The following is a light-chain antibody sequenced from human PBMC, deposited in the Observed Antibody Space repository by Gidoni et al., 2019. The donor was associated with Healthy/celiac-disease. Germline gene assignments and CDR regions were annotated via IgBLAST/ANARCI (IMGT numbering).Light chain of an antibody. CDR1: QRISSY. Sequence: DIQMTQSPSSLSASVGDRVTITCRASQRISSYLNWYQQKPGKAPKLLIYAASSLQSGVPSRFSGSGSGTDFTLTISSLQPEDFATYYCQQSYSTPMYTFGQGTKPEIK. J-gene: IGKJ2*01. CDR2: AAS. V-gene: IGKV1-39*01. CDR3: QQSYSTPMYT.